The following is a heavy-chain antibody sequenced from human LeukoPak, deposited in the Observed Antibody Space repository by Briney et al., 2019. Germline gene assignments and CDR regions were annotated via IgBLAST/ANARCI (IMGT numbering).Heavy chain of an antibody. J-gene: IGHJ5*01. Sequence: PGGSLRLSCAASGFTFSSYSMNWVRQAPGKGLEWVGRIKTKTDGGTTEYAAPLKGRFTISRDDSKNTLYLQMNSLKTEDTAVYYCTTSSPWFDSWGQGTLVTVSS. CDR2: IKTKTDGGTT. CDR1: GFTFSSYS. CDR3: TTSSPWFDS. V-gene: IGHV3-15*01.